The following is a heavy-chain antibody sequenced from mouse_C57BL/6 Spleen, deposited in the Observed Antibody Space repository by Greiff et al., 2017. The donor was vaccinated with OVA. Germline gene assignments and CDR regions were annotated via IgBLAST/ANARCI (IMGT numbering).Heavy chain of an antibody. D-gene: IGHD4-1*01. Sequence: VQLQQSGAELVRPGASVKLSCTASGFNIKDDYMHWVKQRPEQGLEWIGWIDPENGDTEYASKFQGKATITADTSSNTAYLQLSSLTSEDTAVYYCTPPWDVGAMDYWGQGTSVTVSS. J-gene: IGHJ4*01. V-gene: IGHV14-4*01. CDR1: GFNIKDDY. CDR2: IDPENGDT. CDR3: TPPWDVGAMDY.